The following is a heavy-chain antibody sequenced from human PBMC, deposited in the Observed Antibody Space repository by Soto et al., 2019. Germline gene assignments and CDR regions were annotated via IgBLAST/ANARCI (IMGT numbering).Heavy chain of an antibody. D-gene: IGHD6-19*01. Sequence: SETLSLTCTVSGDSISSSYWAWIRQSPGKGLEWIAYIYYSGTTNYNPSLESRASISMDTSKNQFSLRLTSVTAADTAVYYCARSLEHQWLVHDAYDIWGQGTLVTVSS. CDR3: ARSLEHQWLVHDAYDI. V-gene: IGHV4-59*01. J-gene: IGHJ3*02. CDR2: IYYSGTT. CDR1: GDSISSSY.